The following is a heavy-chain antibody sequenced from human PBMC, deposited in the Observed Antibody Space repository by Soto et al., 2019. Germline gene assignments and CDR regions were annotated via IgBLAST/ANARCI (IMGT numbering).Heavy chain of an antibody. V-gene: IGHV3-73*01. CDR3: TSMIVLMVYGYMDV. D-gene: IGHD2-8*01. CDR1: GFTFSGSA. CDR2: IRSKANSYAT. J-gene: IGHJ6*03. Sequence: GGSLRLSCAASGFTFSGSAMHWVRQASGKGLEWVGRIRSKANSYATAYAASVKGRFTISRDDSKNTAYLQMNSLKTEDTAVYYCTSMIVLMVYGYMDVWGKGTTVTVSS.